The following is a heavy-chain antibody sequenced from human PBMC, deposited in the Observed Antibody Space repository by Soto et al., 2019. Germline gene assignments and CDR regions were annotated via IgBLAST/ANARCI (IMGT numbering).Heavy chain of an antibody. Sequence: QVQLQESGPGLVKPSQTLSLTCTVSGGSISSGGYYWSWIRQHPGKGLEWIGYIYYSGSTYYNPYIQSRVTISVDTSKIQFSLKLSSVTAADTAVYYCARVFGLGGMDGWGQGTTVTVSS. CDR1: GGSISSGGYY. D-gene: IGHD3-3*01. CDR2: IYYSGST. CDR3: ARVFGLGGMDG. V-gene: IGHV4-31*03. J-gene: IGHJ6*02.